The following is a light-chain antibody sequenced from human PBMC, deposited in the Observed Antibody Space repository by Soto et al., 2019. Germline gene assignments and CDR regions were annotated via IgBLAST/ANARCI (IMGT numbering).Light chain of an antibody. CDR2: GAS. Sequence: ILLTQSPGTLSLSQGERATLSFRASQSVSNYLAWYQQKPGQAPRVLIYGASSRATGIPDRFSGSGSGTDFTLTISRLQPEDFAVYYCQKYGSSPRYTFGQGTKLEIK. CDR1: QSVSNY. J-gene: IGKJ2*01. V-gene: IGKV3-20*01. CDR3: QKYGSSPRYT.